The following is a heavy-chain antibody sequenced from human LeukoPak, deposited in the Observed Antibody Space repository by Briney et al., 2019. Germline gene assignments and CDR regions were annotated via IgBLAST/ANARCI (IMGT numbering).Heavy chain of an antibody. CDR3: ARDRSNYGGPFDY. J-gene: IGHJ4*02. D-gene: IGHD4-23*01. CDR2: IWYDGSNK. V-gene: IGHV3-33*01. CDR1: GFTFSSYG. Sequence: GGSLRLSCAASGFTFSSYGMHWVRQAPGKGLEWVAIIWYDGSNKYYADSVKGRFTISRDNAKNTVYLQMNSLRLEDTAVYYCARDRSNYGGPFDYWGQGTLVTVSS.